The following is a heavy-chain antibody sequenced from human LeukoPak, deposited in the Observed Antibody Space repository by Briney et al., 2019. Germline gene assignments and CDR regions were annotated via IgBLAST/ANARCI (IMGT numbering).Heavy chain of an antibody. D-gene: IGHD3-3*01. Sequence: GGSPRLSCAASGFTFDDYAMHWVRQAPGKGLEWVSLISGDGGSTYYADSVKGRFTISRDNSKNSLYLQMNSLRTEDTALYYCAKDSENYDSSYMDVWGKGTTVTVSS. V-gene: IGHV3-43*02. CDR1: GFTFDDYA. J-gene: IGHJ6*03. CDR2: ISGDGGST. CDR3: AKDSENYDSSYMDV.